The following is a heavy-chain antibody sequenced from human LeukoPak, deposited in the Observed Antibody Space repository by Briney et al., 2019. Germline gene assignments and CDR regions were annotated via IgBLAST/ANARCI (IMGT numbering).Heavy chain of an antibody. Sequence: SETLSLTCSVSGGVITSFYWSWIRQSPGKGLECVGSMFSSGSATYHPSLKSRVTIAVDRSQSLFSLKLTSVTAADTAIYYCATLGGSIDYWGRGTLVAVSS. J-gene: IGHJ4*02. CDR2: MFSSGSA. CDR1: GGVITSFY. D-gene: IGHD3-16*01. V-gene: IGHV4-59*08. CDR3: ATLGGSIDY.